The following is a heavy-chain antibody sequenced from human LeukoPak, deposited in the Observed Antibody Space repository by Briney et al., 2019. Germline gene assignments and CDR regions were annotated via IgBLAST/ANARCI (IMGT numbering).Heavy chain of an antibody. CDR1: GFTFSSYA. D-gene: IGHD4-17*01. J-gene: IGHJ4*02. V-gene: IGHV3-23*01. Sequence: PGGSLRLSCAASGFTFSSYAMSWVRQAPGKGLEWVSAISGSGGSTYYADSVKGRFTISRDNSKNTLYLQMNSLRAEDTAVYYCARFNDYGDYLFDYWGQGTLVTVFS. CDR3: ARFNDYGDYLFDY. CDR2: ISGSGGST.